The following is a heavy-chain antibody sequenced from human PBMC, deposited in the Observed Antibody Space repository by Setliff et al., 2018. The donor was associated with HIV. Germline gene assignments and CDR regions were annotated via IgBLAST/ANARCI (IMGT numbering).Heavy chain of an antibody. CDR3: AKDYGDGHNWGAFDI. Sequence: PGGSLRLSCAASGFTFDDYAMHWGRQAPGKGLEWVSGINWNSGTIAYADFVKGRFTISRDNTKNFVFLEMTNLRPEDTALYLCAKDYGDGHNWGAFDISGQGTMVTVSS. V-gene: IGHV3-9*01. CDR2: INWNSGTI. J-gene: IGHJ3*02. D-gene: IGHD1-1*01. CDR1: GFTFDDYA.